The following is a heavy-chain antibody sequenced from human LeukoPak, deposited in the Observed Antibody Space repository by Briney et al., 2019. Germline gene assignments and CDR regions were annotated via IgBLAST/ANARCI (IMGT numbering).Heavy chain of an antibody. V-gene: IGHV4-34*01. D-gene: IGHD2-8*02. Sequence: SETLSLTCAVYGGSFSGYYWSWIRQPPGKGLEWIGEINHSGSTNYNPSLKSRVTISVDTSKNQFSLKLSSVTAADTSVYYCVSLRVGFDYWGQGTLVTVSS. CDR3: VSLRVGFDY. CDR2: INHSGST. J-gene: IGHJ4*02. CDR1: GGSFSGYY.